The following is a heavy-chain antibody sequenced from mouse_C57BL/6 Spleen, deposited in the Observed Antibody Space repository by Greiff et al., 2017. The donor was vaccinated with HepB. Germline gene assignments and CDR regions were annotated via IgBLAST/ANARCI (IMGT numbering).Heavy chain of an antibody. CDR1: GYTFTSYW. CDR3: ALYGSSYGRYFDV. J-gene: IGHJ1*03. CDR2: IYPGSGST. Sequence: QVQLKQPGAELVKPGASVKMSCKASGYTFTSYWITWVKQRPGQGLEWIGDIYPGSGSTNYNEKFKSKATLTVDTSSSTAYMQLSSLTSEDSAVYYCALYGSSYGRYFDVWGTGTTVTVSS. D-gene: IGHD1-1*01. V-gene: IGHV1-55*01.